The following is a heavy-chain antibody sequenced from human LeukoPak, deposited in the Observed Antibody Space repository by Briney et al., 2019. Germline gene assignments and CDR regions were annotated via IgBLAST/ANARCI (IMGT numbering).Heavy chain of an antibody. J-gene: IGHJ4*02. CDR1: GFTFSSYW. CDR3: AKAPRITMIVVVRSRPYYFDY. V-gene: IGHV3-74*01. Sequence: GGSLRLSCAASGFTFSSYWMHWVRQAPGKGLVWVSRINSDGSSTSYADSVKGRFTISRDNSKNTLYLQMNSLRAEDTAVYYCAKAPRITMIVVVRSRPYYFDYWGQGTLVTVSS. D-gene: IGHD3-22*01. CDR2: INSDGSST.